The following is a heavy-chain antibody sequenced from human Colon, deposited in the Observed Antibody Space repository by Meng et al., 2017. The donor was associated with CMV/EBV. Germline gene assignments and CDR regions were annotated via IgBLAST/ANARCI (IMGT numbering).Heavy chain of an antibody. J-gene: IGHJ4*02. CDR1: GFSFITDKAG. D-gene: IGHD5-12*01. V-gene: IGHV2-5*02. Sequence: QIPLKESGPTLVNPTQTLTLTCTFSGFSFITDKAGVGWIRHPPGKALEWLGFIYWDDDTRYSPSLKTRLTITRDTSKNQVILTMTNMDPADTATYYCVRRSYSGQDDYWGQGALVTVSS. CDR2: IYWDDDT. CDR3: VRRSYSGQDDY.